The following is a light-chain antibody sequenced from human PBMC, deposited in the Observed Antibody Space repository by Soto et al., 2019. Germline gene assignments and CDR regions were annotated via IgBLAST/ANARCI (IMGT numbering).Light chain of an antibody. Sequence: EIVLTQSPGTLSLSPGERATLSCRASQSVTSSYLAWYQQKPGQAPRLLIYGASSRATGIPDRFSGSGSGTDFTLTISILEPEDFAVYYCQQDGNSPLTFGGGTKVEIK. J-gene: IGKJ4*01. CDR3: QQDGNSPLT. CDR1: QSVTSSY. V-gene: IGKV3-20*01. CDR2: GAS.